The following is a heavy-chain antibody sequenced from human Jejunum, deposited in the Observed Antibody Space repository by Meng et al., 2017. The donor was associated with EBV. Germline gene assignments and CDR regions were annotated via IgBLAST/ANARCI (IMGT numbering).Heavy chain of an antibody. CDR3: ARKYGGDY. Sequence: EVQLVESGGGLFQPGGSLRLSCAASGFTVSSSYMSWVRQAPGKGLEWVSVIYGDGRTYYADSVKGRFTISRDSSKNTIYLQMNSLRVDDTALYYCARKYGGDYWGQGTLVTVSS. CDR2: IYGDGRT. V-gene: IGHV3-53*01. J-gene: IGHJ4*02. D-gene: IGHD2-2*01. CDR1: GFTVSSSY.